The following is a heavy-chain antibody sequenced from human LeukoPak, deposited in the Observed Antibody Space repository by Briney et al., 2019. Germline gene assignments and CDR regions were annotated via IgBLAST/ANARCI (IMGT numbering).Heavy chain of an antibody. CDR1: GFTLSSYS. D-gene: IGHD2-2*01. V-gene: IGHV3-21*01. CDR2: ISSSSSYI. CDR3: ASRSVVVPAAVI. J-gene: IGHJ3*02. Sequence: GGSLRLSCAASGFTLSSYSMNWVRQAPGKGLEWVSSISSSSSYIYYADSVKGRFTISRDNAKNSLYLQMNSLRAEDTAVYYCASRSVVVPAAVIWGQGTMVTVSS.